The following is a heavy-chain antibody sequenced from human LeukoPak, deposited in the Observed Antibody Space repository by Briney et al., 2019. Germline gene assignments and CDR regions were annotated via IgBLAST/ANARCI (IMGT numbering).Heavy chain of an antibody. Sequence: SETLSLTCSVSGDSLSSYYWSWLRQPPGKGLEWIGNMDYSGNTNYNPSLKSRVSISVDTAKNQFSLKLSSVTAADTAVYYCARVLRGYSGYDLGLIQHWGQGTLVTVSS. CDR1: GDSLSSYY. J-gene: IGHJ1*01. CDR2: MDYSGNT. D-gene: IGHD5-12*01. CDR3: ARVLRGYSGYDLGLIQH. V-gene: IGHV4-59*01.